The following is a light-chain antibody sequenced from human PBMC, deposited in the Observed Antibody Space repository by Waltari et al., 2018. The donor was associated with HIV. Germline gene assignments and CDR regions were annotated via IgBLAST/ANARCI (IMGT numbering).Light chain of an antibody. V-gene: IGKV1-39*01. CDR3: QQSFRRVT. CDR2: AAS. CDR1: QSISTY. Sequence: DIQMTQSPSSLSASLGDQVIITCRASQSISTYVNWYQQKPGRAPKLLIYAASTLQSGVPSRFTGAVSETDFTLTINGLQAEDFATYYCQQSFRRVTFGPGTKVYV. J-gene: IGKJ3*01.